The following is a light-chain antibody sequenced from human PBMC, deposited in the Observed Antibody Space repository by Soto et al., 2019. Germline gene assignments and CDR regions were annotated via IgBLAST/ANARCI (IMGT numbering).Light chain of an antibody. CDR2: DAS. Sequence: EIVLTQSPATLSLSPGERATLSCRASQSVSTYLAWYQQKPGQAPRLLIYDASNRATGIPARFSGSGSGTDFTLTISSLEPEDFALYSCQQRSNWPPTWTFGQGTKVEIK. CDR3: QQRSNWPPTWT. V-gene: IGKV3-11*01. CDR1: QSVSTY. J-gene: IGKJ1*01.